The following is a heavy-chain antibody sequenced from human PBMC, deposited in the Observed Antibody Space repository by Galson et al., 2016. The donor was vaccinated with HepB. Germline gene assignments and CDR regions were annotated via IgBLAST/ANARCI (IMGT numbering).Heavy chain of an antibody. D-gene: IGHD5-18*01. CDR1: GFTVSSNY. Sequence: SLRLSCAAAGFTVSSNYMTWVRQAPGKGLEWVSVIYSGGSTYYADSVKGRFTISRDNSKNTLYLQMNSLRAEDTAVYYCARAPSWRHYYFDYWGQGTLVTVSS. CDR2: IYSGGST. J-gene: IGHJ4*02. V-gene: IGHV3-66*01. CDR3: ARAPSWRHYYFDY.